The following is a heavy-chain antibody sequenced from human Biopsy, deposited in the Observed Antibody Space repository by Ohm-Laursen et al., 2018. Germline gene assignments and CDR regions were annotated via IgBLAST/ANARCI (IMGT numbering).Heavy chain of an antibody. CDR1: GGSDSSGGFY. V-gene: IGHV4-31*01. CDR2: IYYSGTT. D-gene: IGHD4-23*01. Sequence: TLSLTWTVSGGSDSSGGFYWSWIRQHPGKGLEWIGYIYYSGTTYYNPSLKSLVTISVDTSKNQFSLKLNSVTAADTAVYYCARRPYGGTRYWYFDLWGRGTLVTVSS. CDR3: ARRPYGGTRYWYFDL. J-gene: IGHJ2*01.